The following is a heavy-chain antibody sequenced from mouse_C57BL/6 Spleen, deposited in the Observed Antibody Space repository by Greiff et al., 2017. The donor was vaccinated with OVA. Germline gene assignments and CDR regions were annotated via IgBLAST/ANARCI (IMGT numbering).Heavy chain of an antibody. J-gene: IGHJ4*01. CDR2: INPSTGGT. CDR3: ARGGVVADYYAMDY. V-gene: IGHV1-42*01. Sequence: EVQLQQSGPELVKPGASVKISCKASGYSFTGYYMNWVKQSPEKSLEWIGEINPSTGGTTYNQKFKAKATLTVDKSSSTAYMQLKSLTSEDSAVYYCARGGVVADYYAMDYWGQGTSVTVSS. D-gene: IGHD1-1*01. CDR1: GYSFTGYY.